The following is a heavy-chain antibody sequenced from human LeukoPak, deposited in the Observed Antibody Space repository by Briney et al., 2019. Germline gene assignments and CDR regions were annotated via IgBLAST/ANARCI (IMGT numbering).Heavy chain of an antibody. CDR2: INTNTGNP. V-gene: IGHV7-4-1*02. J-gene: IGHJ4*02. Sequence: GASVKVSCKASGYTFTSYYMHWVRQAPGQGLEWMGWINTNTGNPTYAQAFTGRFVFSLDTSVNTAYLQISSLKAEDTAVYYCARWAYDSGGYSQYYFDYWGQGTLVTVSS. CDR3: ARWAYDSGGYSQYYFDY. CDR1: GYTFTSYY. D-gene: IGHD3-22*01.